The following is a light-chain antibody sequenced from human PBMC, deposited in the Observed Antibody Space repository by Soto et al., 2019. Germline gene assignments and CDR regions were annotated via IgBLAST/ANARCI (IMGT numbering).Light chain of an antibody. V-gene: IGKV3-15*01. CDR2: GAS. J-gene: IGKJ5*01. Sequence: IVLPQSHATLSLSPGERATLSCRASQSVSSYLAWYQQKPGQAPRLLMYGASTRATGLPDRFSGSGSGTEFTLTISSLHSEDFAVYYCQQYYDWPITFGQGTRLEIK. CDR1: QSVSSY. CDR3: QQYYDWPIT.